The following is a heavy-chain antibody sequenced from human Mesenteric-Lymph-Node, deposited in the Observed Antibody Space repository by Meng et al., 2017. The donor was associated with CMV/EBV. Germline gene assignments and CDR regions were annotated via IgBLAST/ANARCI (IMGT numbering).Heavy chain of an antibody. D-gene: IGHD6-13*01. CDR3: ARGAGIAAAGTSVTPKFDP. V-gene: IGHV1-2*02. J-gene: IGHJ5*02. CDR1: GYTFTGYY. Sequence: ASVKVSCKASGYTFTGYYMHWVRQAPGQGLEWMGWINPNSGGTNYAQKFQGRVTMTRDTSISTAYMELSRLRSDDTAVYYCARGAGIAAAGTSVTPKFDPWGQGTLVTVSS. CDR2: INPNSGGT.